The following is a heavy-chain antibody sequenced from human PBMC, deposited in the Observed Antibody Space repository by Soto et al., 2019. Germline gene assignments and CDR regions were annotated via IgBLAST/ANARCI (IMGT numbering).Heavy chain of an antibody. CDR3: ARMSAYNLNGFDYYYMDF. Sequence: SGPTLVNPTQTLTLTCTFSGFSLSTSGRCVSWIRQPPGKALEWLARIDWDDDKYYSTSLKTRLTISKDTSKNQVVLTMTNMDPVDTATYYCARMSAYNLNGFDYYYMDFRGKGTTVSV. D-gene: IGHD1-20*01. CDR1: GFSLSTSGRC. V-gene: IGHV2-70*11. J-gene: IGHJ6*03. CDR2: IDWDDDK.